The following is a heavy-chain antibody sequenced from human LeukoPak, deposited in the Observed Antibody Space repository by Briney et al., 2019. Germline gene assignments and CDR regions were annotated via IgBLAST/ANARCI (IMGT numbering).Heavy chain of an antibody. CDR2: ISSSSSTI. CDR3: ARDLIDLVADKITKDYYDSSGYSFFDY. CDR1: GFTFSSYS. D-gene: IGHD3-22*01. J-gene: IGHJ4*02. V-gene: IGHV3-48*01. Sequence: GGSLRLSCAASGFTFSSYSMNWVRQAPGKGLEWVSYISSSSSTIYYADSVKGRFTISRDNAKNSLYLQMNSLRAEDTAVYYCARDLIDLVADKITKDYYDSSGYSFFDYWGQGTLVTVSS.